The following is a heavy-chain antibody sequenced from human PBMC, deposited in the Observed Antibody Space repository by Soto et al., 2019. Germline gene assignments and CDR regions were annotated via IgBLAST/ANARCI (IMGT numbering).Heavy chain of an antibody. CDR2: INPNSGGT. D-gene: IGHD1-26*01. CDR1: GYTFTGYY. V-gene: IGHV1-2*04. CDR3: ARWVGASLDAFDI. Sequence: ASVKVSCKASGYTFTGYYMHWVRQAPGQGLEWMGWINPNSGGTDYAQKFQGWVTMTRDTSISTAYMELSRLRSDDTAVYYCARWVGASLDAFDIWGQGTMVTVSS. J-gene: IGHJ3*02.